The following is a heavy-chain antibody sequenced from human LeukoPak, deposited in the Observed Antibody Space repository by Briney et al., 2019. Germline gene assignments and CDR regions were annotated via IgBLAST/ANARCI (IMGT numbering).Heavy chain of an antibody. J-gene: IGHJ6*02. CDR1: GGSFSGYY. CDR2: INHSGST. Sequence: SETLSLTCAVYGGSFSGYYWSWIRQPPGKGLEWIGEINHSGSTNYNPSLKSRVTISVDTSKNQFSLKLSSVTAADTAVYYCARGSGYYLSYYYYYGMDVWGQGTTVTVSS. D-gene: IGHD3-22*01. CDR3: ARGSGYYLSYYYYYGMDV. V-gene: IGHV4-34*01.